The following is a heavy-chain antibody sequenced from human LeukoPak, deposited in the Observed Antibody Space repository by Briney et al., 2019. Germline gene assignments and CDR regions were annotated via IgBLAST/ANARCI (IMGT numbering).Heavy chain of an antibody. J-gene: IGHJ6*02. D-gene: IGHD6-19*01. Sequence: SETLSLTCTVSGGSISSYYWSWIRQPPGKGLEWIGYIYYSGSTSYNPSLKSRVTISVDTSKNQFSLKLSSVTAADTAVYYCARLTGSSGWYPNYGMDVWGQGTTVTVSS. CDR3: ARLTGSSGWYPNYGMDV. CDR1: GGSISSYY. V-gene: IGHV4-59*01. CDR2: IYYSGST.